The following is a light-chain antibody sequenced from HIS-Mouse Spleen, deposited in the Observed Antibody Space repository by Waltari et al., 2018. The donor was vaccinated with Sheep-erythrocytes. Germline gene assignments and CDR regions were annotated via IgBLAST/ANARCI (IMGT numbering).Light chain of an antibody. CDR2: DVS. CDR1: SSDVGGYNY. Sequence: QSALTQPRSVSGSPGQSVTISCTGTSSDVGGYNYVSWYQQYPGKAPKLMVYDVSTRPAGVPERFSGSKSGNTASLTISGLQAEDEADYYCCSYAGSYNHVFATGTKVTVL. J-gene: IGLJ1*01. V-gene: IGLV2-11*01. CDR3: CSYAGSYNHV.